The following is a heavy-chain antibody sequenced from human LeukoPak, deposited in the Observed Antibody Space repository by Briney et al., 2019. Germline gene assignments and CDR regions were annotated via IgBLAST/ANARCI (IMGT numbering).Heavy chain of an antibody. CDR2: IWDDGSYK. J-gene: IGHJ4*02. CDR3: AKPTRGSGSFLIDY. CDR1: GFTFSRYS. Sequence: GGSLRLSCAASGFTFSRYSMNWVRQAPGKGLEWVAVIWDDGSYKYYADSVKGRFTISRDNSENTLYLQMNSLRAEDTAVYYCAKPTRGSGSFLIDYWGQGTLVTVSS. V-gene: IGHV3-33*06. D-gene: IGHD1-26*01.